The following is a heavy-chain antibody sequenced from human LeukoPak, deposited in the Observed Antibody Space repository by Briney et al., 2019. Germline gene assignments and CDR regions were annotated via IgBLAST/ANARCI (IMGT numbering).Heavy chain of an antibody. CDR2: IKEDGSEK. J-gene: IGHJ3*02. CDR1: GFTLSNYW. D-gene: IGHD3-10*01. V-gene: IGHV3-7*01. CDR3: ARDWVAGVPFDAFDI. Sequence: GGSLRLSCVASGFTLSNYWMSWVRQAPGKGLEWVANIKEDGSEKYYVGSVKGRFTISRDNAKNSLYLHMDSLTAEDTAIYYCARDWVAGVPFDAFDIWGQETMVSVSS.